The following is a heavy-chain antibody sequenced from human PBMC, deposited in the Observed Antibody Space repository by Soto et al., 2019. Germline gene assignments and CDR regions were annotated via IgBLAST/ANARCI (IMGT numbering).Heavy chain of an antibody. V-gene: IGHV4-39*01. J-gene: IGHJ2*01. D-gene: IGHD5-18*01. CDR1: GGSISSGSYY. Sequence: SETLSLTCTVSGGSISSGSYYWGWIRQPPGKGLEWIGSIYYSGSTYYNPSLKSRVTISVDTSKNQFSLKLSSVTAADTAVYYCARQLKTDTAMVTDWYFDLRGRGTLVTVSS. CDR3: ARQLKTDTAMVTDWYFDL. CDR2: IYYSGST.